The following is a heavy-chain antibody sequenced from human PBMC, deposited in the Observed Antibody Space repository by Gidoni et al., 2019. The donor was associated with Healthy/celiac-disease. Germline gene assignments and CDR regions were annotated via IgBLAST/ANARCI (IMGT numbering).Heavy chain of an antibody. Sequence: QLQLQESGPGLVMPSATLSLTCTFSAGSISISSYYWGWIRQPPGKGLEWIGSFYDSGKTYYNSSLKIRITISEDTTKNQFSLKLNSVTATDTDVYFCASVTVSTRGFDYWGQGTLVTVSS. D-gene: IGHD4-4*01. J-gene: IGHJ4*02. V-gene: IGHV4-39*01. CDR3: ASVTVSTRGFDY. CDR1: AGSISISSYY. CDR2: FYDSGKT.